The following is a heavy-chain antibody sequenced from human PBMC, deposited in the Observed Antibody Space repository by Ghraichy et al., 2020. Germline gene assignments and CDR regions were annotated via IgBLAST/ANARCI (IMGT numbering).Heavy chain of an antibody. CDR2: ISWDGGST. CDR3: TKRGNTGGYVDAFDV. V-gene: IGHV3-9*01. D-gene: IGHD1-26*01. J-gene: IGHJ3*01. CDR1: GFTFDDYA. Sequence: GGSLRLSCAASGFTFDDYAMNWVRQAPGKGLEWVSYISWDGGSTSYAGSVKGRFTISRDNAKNSLFLHMNSLRPEDTALYYCTKRGNTGGYVDAFDVWGQGTMVTVSS.